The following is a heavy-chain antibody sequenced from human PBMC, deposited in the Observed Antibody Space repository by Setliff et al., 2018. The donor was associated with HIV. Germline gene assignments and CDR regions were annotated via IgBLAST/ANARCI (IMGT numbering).Heavy chain of an antibody. J-gene: IGHJ3*01. D-gene: IGHD3-22*01. Sequence: LRLSCAASGFTFSSFTMNWVRQAPGKGLERVSSINSRSTYRYYAASAKGRFTISRDNPKNSLYLQMNSLRAEDTAVYYCARDPDYYDDSGYADAFDVWGQGTMVTVSS. V-gene: IGHV3-21*01. CDR2: INSRSTYR. CDR3: ARDPDYYDDSGYADAFDV. CDR1: GFTFSSFT.